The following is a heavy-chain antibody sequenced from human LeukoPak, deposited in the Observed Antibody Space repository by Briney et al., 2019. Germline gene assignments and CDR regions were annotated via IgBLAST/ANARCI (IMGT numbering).Heavy chain of an antibody. CDR2: ISAHTGTT. CDR1: GYTFTSYG. Sequence: ASVMVSCKTSGYTFTSYGISWVRQAPGQGLEWMGWISAHTGTTNYAQKLQGRVTMTTDTSTSTAYMELRSLRSDDTAVYYCARAPLNFYSSGWYTPPFDYWGQGTLVTVSS. V-gene: IGHV1-18*01. CDR3: ARAPLNFYSSGWYTPPFDY. J-gene: IGHJ4*02. D-gene: IGHD6-19*01.